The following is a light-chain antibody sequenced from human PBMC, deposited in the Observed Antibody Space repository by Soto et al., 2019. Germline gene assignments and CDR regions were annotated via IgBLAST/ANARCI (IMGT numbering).Light chain of an antibody. CDR1: ESIRTW. CDR3: QQYHNYPRT. CDR2: DAS. V-gene: IGKV1-5*01. J-gene: IGKJ1*01. Sequence: IQITKSPSTLSASIGERVTIRCRASESIRTWLAWYQHKPGKAPKFLIYDASSLESGVPSRFSGSGSGTEFTLTISNLQTDDFATYFCQQYHNYPRTFGKGTKVDIK.